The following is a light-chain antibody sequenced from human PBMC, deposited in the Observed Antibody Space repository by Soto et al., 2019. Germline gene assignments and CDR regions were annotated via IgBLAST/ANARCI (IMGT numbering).Light chain of an antibody. CDR3: QQLNSYPVT. Sequence: IQLTQSPSSLSASVGDRVTITCRASQGISSYLAWYQQKPGKAPKLLIYAASTLQSGVPSRFSGSGSGTDFTLTINSLQPEDFATYYCQQLNSYPVTFGGGTKVDIK. CDR1: QGISSY. CDR2: AAS. J-gene: IGKJ4*01. V-gene: IGKV1-9*01.